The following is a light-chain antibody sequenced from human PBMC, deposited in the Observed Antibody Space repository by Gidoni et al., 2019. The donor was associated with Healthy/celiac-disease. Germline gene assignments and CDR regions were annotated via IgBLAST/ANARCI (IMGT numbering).Light chain of an antibody. CDR2: GAS. CDR3: QQYGSSL. J-gene: IGKJ3*01. CDR1: QSVSSSY. V-gene: IGKV3-20*01. Sequence: VLTQSPGTLSLSPGERATLSCRASQSVSSSYLAWYQQKPGQAPRLLIYGASSRATGIPDRFSGSGSGTDFTLTISRLEPEDFAVYYCQQYGSSLFGPGTKVDIK.